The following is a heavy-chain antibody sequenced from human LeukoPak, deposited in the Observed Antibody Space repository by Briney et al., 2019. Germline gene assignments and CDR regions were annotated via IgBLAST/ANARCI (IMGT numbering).Heavy chain of an antibody. CDR2: INPSGGST. J-gene: IGHJ3*02. V-gene: IGHV1-46*01. Sequence: GASVKVSCKASGYTFTSYYMHWVRQAPGQGLEWMGIINPSGGSTSYAQKFQGGVTMTRDTSTSTVYMELSSLRSEDTAVYYCARVPLVVVAANDAFDIWGQGTMVTVSS. D-gene: IGHD2-15*01. CDR3: ARVPLVVVAANDAFDI. CDR1: GYTFTSYY.